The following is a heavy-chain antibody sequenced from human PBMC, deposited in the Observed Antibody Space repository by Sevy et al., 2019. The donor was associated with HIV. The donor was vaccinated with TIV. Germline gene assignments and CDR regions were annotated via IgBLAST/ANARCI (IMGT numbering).Heavy chain of an antibody. CDR2: IIPILGTV. Sequence: ASVKVSCKASGGTFSSYGISWVRQAPGQGLEWMGGIIPILGTVNYAQKFQGRVTITADESTKTAYMELSSLRSEDTAVYSCARGVSNGWYYFDYWGQETLVTVSS. V-gene: IGHV1-69*13. J-gene: IGHJ4*02. CDR1: GGTFSSYG. CDR3: ARGVSNGWYYFDY. D-gene: IGHD6-19*01.